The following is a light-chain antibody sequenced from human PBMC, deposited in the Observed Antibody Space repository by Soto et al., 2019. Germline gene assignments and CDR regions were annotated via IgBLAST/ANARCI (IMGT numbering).Light chain of an antibody. J-gene: IGKJ5*01. CDR3: QQYNNWPIT. V-gene: IGKV3-15*01. Sequence: EIVLSQSPGTLSLSPGERATLSCRASQSVSSGFLAWYQQKPGQAPRLLIYRASTRATDIPARFSGSGSGTDFTLTISSLQSEDFAIYYCQQYNNWPITFGQGTRLAIK. CDR1: QSVSSG. CDR2: RAS.